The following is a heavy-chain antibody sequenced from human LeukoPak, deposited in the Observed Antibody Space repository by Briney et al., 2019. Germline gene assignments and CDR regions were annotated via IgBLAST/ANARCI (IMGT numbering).Heavy chain of an antibody. V-gene: IGHV3-11*01. CDR2: ISSTGTTI. Sequence: GGSLRLSCAASRFTFSDYYMSWIRQAPGKGPEWVSFISSTGTTIYYADSVKGRFTISRDNAKNSLYLQMHSLKAEDTAVYYCARVDIVVVVAATYYFDYWGQGTLVTVSS. J-gene: IGHJ4*02. D-gene: IGHD2-15*01. CDR1: RFTFSDYY. CDR3: ARVDIVVVVAATYYFDY.